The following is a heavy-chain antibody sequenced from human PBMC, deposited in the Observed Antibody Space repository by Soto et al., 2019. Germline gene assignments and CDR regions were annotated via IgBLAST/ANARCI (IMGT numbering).Heavy chain of an antibody. CDR2: IYWDDDK. V-gene: IGHV2-5*02. Sequence: QITLNESGPTPVKPRQTLTLTCTFSGFSLTTSGVGVGWIRQSPGKAPEWLALIYWDDDKRYSPSLKSRLTITKDTSKNQVVLTMADLDPAGTATYYCAHRVLRTVFGLVTTTAIYFDFWGQGTPVAVSS. CDR1: GFSLTTSGVG. CDR3: AHRVLRTVFGLVTTTAIYFDF. J-gene: IGHJ4*02. D-gene: IGHD3-3*01.